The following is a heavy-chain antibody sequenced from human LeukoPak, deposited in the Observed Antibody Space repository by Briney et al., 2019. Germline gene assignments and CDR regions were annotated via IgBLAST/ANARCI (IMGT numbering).Heavy chain of an antibody. Sequence: ASVKVSCKASGGTFSSYAISWVRQAPGQGLEWMGGIIPIFGTANYAQRFQGRVTITADESTSTAYMELSSLRSEDTAVYYCARDRDSSNWFDPWGQGTLVTVSS. V-gene: IGHV1-69*13. CDR3: ARDRDSSNWFDP. CDR2: IIPIFGTA. CDR1: GGTFSSYA. D-gene: IGHD3/OR15-3a*01. J-gene: IGHJ5*02.